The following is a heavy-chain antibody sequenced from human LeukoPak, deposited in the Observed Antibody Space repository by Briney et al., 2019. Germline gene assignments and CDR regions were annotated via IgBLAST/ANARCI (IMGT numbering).Heavy chain of an antibody. CDR3: ARRPQKQLWYRY. V-gene: IGHV4-59*12. J-gene: IGHJ4*02. Sequence: SETLSLTCTVSGGSISSYYWSWIRQPPGKGLEWIGYIYYSGSTNYNPSLKSRVTISVDTSKNQFSLKLSSVTAADTAVYYCARRPQKQLWYRYWGQGTLVTVSS. CDR1: GGSISSYY. CDR2: IYYSGST. D-gene: IGHD5-18*01.